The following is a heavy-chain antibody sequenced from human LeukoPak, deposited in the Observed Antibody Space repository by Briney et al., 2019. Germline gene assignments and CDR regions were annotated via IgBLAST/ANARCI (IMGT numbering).Heavy chain of an antibody. CDR2: ISAYNGNT. CDR1: GYTFTSYG. J-gene: IGHJ4*02. D-gene: IGHD3-16*02. Sequence: ASVKVSCKASGYTFTSYGISWVRQAPGQGLEWMGWISAYNGNTNYAQKLQGRVTMTTDTSTSTAYMELRSLRSDDTAVDYCARVKYDYVWGSYRYSYFDYWGQGTLVTVSS. V-gene: IGHV1-18*01. CDR3: ARVKYDYVWGSYRYSYFDY.